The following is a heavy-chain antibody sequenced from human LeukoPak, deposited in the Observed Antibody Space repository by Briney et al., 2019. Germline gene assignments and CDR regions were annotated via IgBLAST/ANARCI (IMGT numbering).Heavy chain of an antibody. CDR1: GFTFSSYW. D-gene: IGHD5-18*01. Sequence: GGSLRLSCAASGFTFSSYWMSWVRQAPGKGLEWVANIKQDGSEKYYVDSVKGRFTISRDNAKNTLYLQMNSLRAEDTAVYYCARERGYTYGTSLYYFDYWGQGTLVTVSS. CDR2: IKQDGSEK. J-gene: IGHJ4*02. CDR3: ARERGYTYGTSLYYFDY. V-gene: IGHV3-7*03.